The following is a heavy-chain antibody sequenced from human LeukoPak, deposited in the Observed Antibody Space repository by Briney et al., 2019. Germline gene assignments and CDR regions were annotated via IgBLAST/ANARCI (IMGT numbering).Heavy chain of an antibody. CDR1: GYSFTGYY. J-gene: IGHJ4*02. D-gene: IGHD4-17*01. CDR2: INPNSGGT. CDR3: ARGTTVTAPLGY. Sequence: ASVKVSCKASGYSFTGYYMHWVRQAPGQGLEWMGCINPNSGGTNYAQKFQGRVTMTRDTSISTAYMELSRLRSDDTAVYYCARGTTVTAPLGYWGQGTLVTVSS. V-gene: IGHV1-2*02.